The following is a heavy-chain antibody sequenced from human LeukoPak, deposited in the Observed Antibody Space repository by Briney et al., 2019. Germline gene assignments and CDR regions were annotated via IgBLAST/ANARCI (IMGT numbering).Heavy chain of an antibody. D-gene: IGHD3-22*01. CDR2: ISYDGSNK. V-gene: IGHV3-30-3*01. Sequence: PGRSLRPSCAASGFTFSSYAMHWVRQAPGKGLEWVAVISYDGSNKYYADSVKGRFTISRDNSKNTLYLQMNSLRAEDTAVYYCARGPYYYDSSGYLDYWGQGTLVTVSS. J-gene: IGHJ4*02. CDR1: GFTFSSYA. CDR3: ARGPYYYDSSGYLDY.